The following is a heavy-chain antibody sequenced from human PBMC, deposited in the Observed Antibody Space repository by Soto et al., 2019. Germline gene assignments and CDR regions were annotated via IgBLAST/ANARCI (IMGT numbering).Heavy chain of an antibody. CDR2: IAVGSGNT. J-gene: IGHJ4*02. CDR3: AASTPRGGSGSPS. Sequence: EASVKVSCKASGFTFTSSAVQWVRQARGQRLEWIGWIAVGSGNTNYAQKFQERVTITRDMSTSTAYMELSSLRSEDTAVYYCAASTPRGGSGSPSWGQGTLVTVSS. D-gene: IGHD6-19*01. V-gene: IGHV1-58*01. CDR1: GFTFTSSA.